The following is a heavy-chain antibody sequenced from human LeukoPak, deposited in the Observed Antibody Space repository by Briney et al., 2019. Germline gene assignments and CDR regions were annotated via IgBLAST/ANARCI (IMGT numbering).Heavy chain of an antibody. CDR3: TRVQAGRSGLMDV. D-gene: IGHD2-8*02. CDR2: IDHDGSTT. V-gene: IGHV3-74*01. Sequence: PGGSLRLSCAASGFTLSDYWMHWVRHVPGEGLVGVSRIDHDGSTTNYADSVKGRFTTSRDNAKNTLYLQMNSLRAEDTALYYCTRVQAGRSGLMDVWGRGTTVTVSS. J-gene: IGHJ6*02. CDR1: GFTLSDYW.